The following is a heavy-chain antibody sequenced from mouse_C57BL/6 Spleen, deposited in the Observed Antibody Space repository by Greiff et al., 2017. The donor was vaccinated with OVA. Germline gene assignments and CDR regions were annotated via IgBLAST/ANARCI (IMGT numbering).Heavy chain of an antibody. CDR3: ARSTYYYGSSYDYAMDY. Sequence: VQGVESGAELAKPGASVKLSCKASGYTFTSYWMHWVKQRPGQGLEWIGYINPSSGYTKYNQKFKDKATLTADKSSSTAYMQLSSLTYEDSAVYYCARSTYYYGSSYDYAMDYWGQGTSVTVSS. CDR1: GYTFTSYW. J-gene: IGHJ4*01. CDR2: INPSSGYT. V-gene: IGHV1-7*01. D-gene: IGHD1-1*01.